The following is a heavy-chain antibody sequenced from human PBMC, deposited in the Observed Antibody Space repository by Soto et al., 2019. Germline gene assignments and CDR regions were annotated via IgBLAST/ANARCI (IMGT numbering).Heavy chain of an antibody. Sequence: QMQLVQSGPEVKKPGTSVKVSCKASGFTFTSSAVQWVRQARGQRLEWIGWIVVGSGNTNYAQKFQERVTITRDMATSTAYMELSSLGSADTAVYDCAAYGDYDDYSGQGTLVTGSA. D-gene: IGHD4-17*01. J-gene: IGHJ4*02. CDR1: GFTFTSSA. V-gene: IGHV1-58*01. CDR3: AAYGDYDDY. CDR2: IVVGSGNT.